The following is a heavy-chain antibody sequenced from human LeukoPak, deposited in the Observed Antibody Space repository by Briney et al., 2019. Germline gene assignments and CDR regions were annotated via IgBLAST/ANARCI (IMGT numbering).Heavy chain of an antibody. CDR3: ARHNRAAWSYDSSGYIDY. J-gene: IGHJ4*02. Sequence: GESLKISCKGSGYSFTSYWIGWVRQMPGKGLEWMGIIYPGDSGTRYSPSFQGQVTISADKSISTAYLQWSSLKASDTAMYYCARHNRAAWSYDSSGYIDYWGQGTLVTVSS. V-gene: IGHV5-51*01. D-gene: IGHD3-22*01. CDR2: IYPGDSGT. CDR1: GYSFTSYW.